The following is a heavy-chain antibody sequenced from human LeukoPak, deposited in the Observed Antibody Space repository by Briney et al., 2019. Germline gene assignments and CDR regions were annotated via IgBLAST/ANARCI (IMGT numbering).Heavy chain of an antibody. Sequence: GASVKVSCKASGYTFTGYYMHWXXXXXXQXXXXXGWINPNSGGTNYAQKFQGRVTMXRDXXXXXAYMELSRLRSDDAAVYYCARAVAVDTAMVNWGQGTLVTVAS. CDR3: ARAVAVDTAMVN. CDR2: INPNSGGT. CDR1: GYTFTGYY. D-gene: IGHD5-18*01. J-gene: IGHJ4*02. V-gene: IGHV1-2*02.